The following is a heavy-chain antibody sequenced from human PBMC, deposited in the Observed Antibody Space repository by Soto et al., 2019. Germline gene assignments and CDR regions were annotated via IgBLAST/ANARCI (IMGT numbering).Heavy chain of an antibody. Sequence: QVQLVQSGAEVKKPGASVKVSCKASGYTFTSYYMHWVRQAPGQGLEWMGIINPSGGSTSYAQKFQGRVTMTRDTSTSTVYMELSSLRSEDTAVYYCASHDNRVCSSTSCYASYYYYYMDVWGKGTTVTVSS. CDR3: ASHDNRVCSSTSCYASYYYYYMDV. J-gene: IGHJ6*03. V-gene: IGHV1-46*03. CDR1: GYTFTSYY. D-gene: IGHD2-2*01. CDR2: INPSGGST.